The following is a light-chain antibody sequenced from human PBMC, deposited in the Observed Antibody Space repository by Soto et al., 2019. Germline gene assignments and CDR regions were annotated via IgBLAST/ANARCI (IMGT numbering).Light chain of an antibody. CDR1: QSVTSSY. CDR3: QQYGNSPIT. J-gene: IGKJ5*01. CDR2: GAS. V-gene: IGKV3-20*01. Sequence: EIVLTQSPGTLSLSPGDRVTLSCRASQSVTSSYLAWYQQKPGQAPRLLIYGASSRATGIPDRFSGSGSGTDFTLTISRLEPEDFAVYYCQQYGNSPITFGQGTRLEIK.